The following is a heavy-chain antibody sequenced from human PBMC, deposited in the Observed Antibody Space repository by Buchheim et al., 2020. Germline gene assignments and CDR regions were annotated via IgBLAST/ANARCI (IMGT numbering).Heavy chain of an antibody. V-gene: IGHV3-33*01. CDR3: ARDPRYYDFWSGYSTNYYYYGMDV. D-gene: IGHD3-3*01. J-gene: IGHJ6*02. CDR2: IWYDGSNK. Sequence: QVQLVESGGGVVQPGRSLRLSCAASGFTFSSYGMHWVRQAPGKGLEWVAVIWYDGSNKYYADSVKGRFTTSRDNSKNTLYLQMNSLRAEDTAVYYCARDPRYYDFWSGYSTNYYYYGMDVWGQGTT. CDR1: GFTFSSYG.